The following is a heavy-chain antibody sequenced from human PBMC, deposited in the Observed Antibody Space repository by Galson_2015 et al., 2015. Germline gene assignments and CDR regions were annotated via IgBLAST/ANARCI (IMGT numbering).Heavy chain of an antibody. Sequence: CAISGDSVSSHSAAWNWIRQSPSRGLEWLGRTYYRSKWYNDYAVSVKSRITINPDTSKNQFSLQLNSVTPEDTAVYYCARSDYSNPGWYFELWGRGTLVTVSS. V-gene: IGHV6-1*01. CDR1: GDSVSSHSAA. J-gene: IGHJ2*01. D-gene: IGHD4-11*01. CDR2: TYYRSKWYN. CDR3: ARSDYSNPGWYFEL.